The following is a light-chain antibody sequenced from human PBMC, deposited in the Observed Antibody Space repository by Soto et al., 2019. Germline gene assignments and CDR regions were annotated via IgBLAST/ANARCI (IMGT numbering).Light chain of an antibody. V-gene: IGLV1-40*01. CDR2: GNS. J-gene: IGLJ1*01. CDR1: SSNIGAGYD. Sequence: QSVLTQPPSVSGAPGQRVTISCTGSSSNIGAGYDVHWYQQLPGTAPKLLIYGNSNRPSGVPDRFSGSKSGTSASLAITGLQAEDEADYYCQPYDPGVFGTGTKLTVL. CDR3: QPYDPGV.